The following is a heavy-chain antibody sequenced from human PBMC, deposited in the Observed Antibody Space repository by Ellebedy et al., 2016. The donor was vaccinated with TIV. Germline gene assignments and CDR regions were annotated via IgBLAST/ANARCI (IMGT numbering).Heavy chain of an antibody. V-gene: IGHV3-21*01. CDR3: ARGLISGYYAGHAFDI. D-gene: IGHD3-22*01. Sequence: GGSLRLSCAASGFTFSSYSMNWVRQAPGKGLEWVSFISSGSGYIYYADSVKGRFTISRDNAKNSLYLQMNSLRAEDTAVYYCARGLISGYYAGHAFDIWGQGTMVTVSS. CDR1: GFTFSSYS. J-gene: IGHJ3*02. CDR2: ISSGSGYI.